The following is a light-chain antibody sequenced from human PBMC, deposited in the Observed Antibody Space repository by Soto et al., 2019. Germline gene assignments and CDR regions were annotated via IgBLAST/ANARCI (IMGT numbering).Light chain of an antibody. J-gene: IGLJ3*02. CDR1: TSDDGGYDV. V-gene: IGLV2-23*02. Sequence: QSALTQPASVSGSPGQSITISCSGTTSDDGGYDVVSWYQQHPGKAPKLMIFEVNQRPSGVSDRFSGSKSGNTASLTISGLQAGDDADYYCCSFAGSSTFGVFGGGTKLTVL. CDR2: EVN. CDR3: CSFAGSSTFGV.